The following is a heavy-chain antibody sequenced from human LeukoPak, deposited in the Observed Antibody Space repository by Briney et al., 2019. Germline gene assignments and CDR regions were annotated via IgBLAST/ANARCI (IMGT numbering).Heavy chain of an antibody. Sequence: ASVKVSCKASGYTFTGYYMHWVRQAPGQGLEWMGIINPSGGSTSYAQKFQGRVTMTRDTSTSTVYMELSSLRSEDTAVYYCARDHYYYDSSGYYEYTNYYCDYWGQGTLVTVSS. CDR1: GYTFTGYY. CDR2: INPSGGST. D-gene: IGHD3-22*01. CDR3: ARDHYYYDSSGYYEYTNYYCDY. J-gene: IGHJ4*02. V-gene: IGHV1-46*01.